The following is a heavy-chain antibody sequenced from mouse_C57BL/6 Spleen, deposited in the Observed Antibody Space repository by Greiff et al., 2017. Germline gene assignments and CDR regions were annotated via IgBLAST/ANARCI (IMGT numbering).Heavy chain of an antibody. D-gene: IGHD3-1*01. V-gene: IGHV1-80*01. Sequence: VQLVESGAELVKPGASVKISCKASGYAFSIYWMNWVKQRPGKGLEWIGQIYPGDGDTNYNGKFKGKATLTADKSSNSAYMQLSSLTSEDSAVYFCARSGTGDYAMDYWGQGTSVTVSS. J-gene: IGHJ4*01. CDR3: ARSGTGDYAMDY. CDR1: GYAFSIYW. CDR2: IYPGDGDT.